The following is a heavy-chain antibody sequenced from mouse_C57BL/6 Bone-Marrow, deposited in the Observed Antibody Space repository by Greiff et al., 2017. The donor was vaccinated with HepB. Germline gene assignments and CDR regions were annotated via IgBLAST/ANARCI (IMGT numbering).Heavy chain of an antibody. V-gene: IGHV1-19*01. D-gene: IGHD3-3*01. Sequence: DVKLQESGPVLVKPGASVKMSCKASGYTFTDYYMNWVKQSHGKSLEWIGVINPYNGGTSYNQKFKGKATLTVDKSSSTAYMELNSLTSEDSAVYYCARERGWDYWGQGTTLTVSS. CDR2: INPYNGGT. CDR1: GYTFTDYY. J-gene: IGHJ2*01. CDR3: ARERGWDY.